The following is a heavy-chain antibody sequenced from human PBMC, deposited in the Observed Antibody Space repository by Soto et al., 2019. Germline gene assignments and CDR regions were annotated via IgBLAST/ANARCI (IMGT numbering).Heavy chain of an antibody. V-gene: IGHV1-46*03. Sequence: QVQLLQSGAEVRKAGASVKLSCRASGYSFTTYYIHWVRQAPGQGLEWMAIISPGGTTTNYAHNLQGRITVTSDVSTSTVHMEVASLRDDDTPVYFCARELPPGGPFDYWGQGSLVTVSS. CDR3: ARELPPGGPFDY. J-gene: IGHJ4*02. CDR2: ISPGGTTT. D-gene: IGHD2-15*01. CDR1: GYSFTTYY.